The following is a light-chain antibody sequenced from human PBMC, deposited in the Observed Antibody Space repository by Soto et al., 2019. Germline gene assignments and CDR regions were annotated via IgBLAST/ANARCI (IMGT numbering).Light chain of an antibody. Sequence: EFVLTQSPGTLSLSPGEIATLSCRASQSVSNNYLAWYQQKPGQAPRLLIYGASSRATGIPDRFSGSGSGTDFTLTISRLEPEDFAVYYCQQYGSSPLINFGQGTRLEIK. CDR1: QSVSNNY. V-gene: IGKV3-20*01. CDR2: GAS. CDR3: QQYGSSPLIN. J-gene: IGKJ5*01.